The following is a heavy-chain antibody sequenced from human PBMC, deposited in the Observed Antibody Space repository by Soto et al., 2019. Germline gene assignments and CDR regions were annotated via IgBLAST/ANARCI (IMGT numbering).Heavy chain of an antibody. V-gene: IGHV4-34*01. D-gene: IGHD3-10*01. CDR2: INHSGST. CDR1: GGSFSGYY. Sequence: SETLSLTCAVYGGSFSGYYWSLIRQPPGKGLEWIGEINHSGSTNYNPSLKSRVTISVDTSENQFSLKLSSVTAADTAVYYCARGFGGHYYGSGSYYKNYYYGMDVWGQGTTVTVSS. J-gene: IGHJ6*02. CDR3: ARGFGGHYYGSGSYYKNYYYGMDV.